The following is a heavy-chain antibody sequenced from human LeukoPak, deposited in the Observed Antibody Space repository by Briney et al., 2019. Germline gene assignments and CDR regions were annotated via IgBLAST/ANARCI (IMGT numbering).Heavy chain of an antibody. CDR1: GGSISSYY. D-gene: IGHD3-16*01. Sequence: SETLSLTCTVSGGSISSYYWSWIRQPPGKGLEWIGYIYYSGSTNYNPSLKSRVTISVDTSKNQFSLKLSSVTAADTAVYYCARSYYDYVWGSYYGMDVWGQGTTVTVSS. CDR2: IYYSGST. CDR3: ARSYYDYVWGSYYGMDV. J-gene: IGHJ6*02. V-gene: IGHV4-59*08.